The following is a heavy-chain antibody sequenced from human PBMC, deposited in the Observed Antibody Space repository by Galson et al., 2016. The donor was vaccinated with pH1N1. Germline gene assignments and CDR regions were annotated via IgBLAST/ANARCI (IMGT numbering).Heavy chain of an antibody. D-gene: IGHD6-13*01. Sequence: SLRLSCAASGFTFRSYAMSWVRQAPGKGLEWVSVIYSGGSSTYYADSVKGRFTMSRDNSKNTLYLQVNSLRAEDTAVYYCAKGGSSSWYVYHYYMDVWGKGTTVTVSS. J-gene: IGHJ6*03. CDR3: AKGGSSSWYVYHYYMDV. V-gene: IGHV3-23*03. CDR1: GFTFRSYA. CDR2: IYSGGSST.